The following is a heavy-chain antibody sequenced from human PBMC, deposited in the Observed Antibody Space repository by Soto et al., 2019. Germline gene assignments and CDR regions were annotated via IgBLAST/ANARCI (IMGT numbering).Heavy chain of an antibody. Sequence: SESLSLTCTVSGGSISSGGYYWSWIRQHPGKGLEWFGYIDYSGSTYYNPSLSSRVTMSIDTSKKQFSLKLSSVTAEDTAVYYCARAVAVTGREDFDFWGQGTLVTVS. CDR2: IDYSGST. CDR3: ARAVAVTGREDFDF. CDR1: GGSISSGGYY. V-gene: IGHV4-31*03. J-gene: IGHJ4*02. D-gene: IGHD6-19*01.